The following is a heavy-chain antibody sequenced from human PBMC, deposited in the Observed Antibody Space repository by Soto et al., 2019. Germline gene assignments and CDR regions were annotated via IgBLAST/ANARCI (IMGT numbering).Heavy chain of an antibody. CDR2: ISGSGDST. CDR3: ASRAYYDNSGYYYYYFDY. D-gene: IGHD3-22*01. V-gene: IGHV3-23*01. J-gene: IGHJ4*02. Sequence: EVQLLESGGGLVQPGGSLRLSCAASGFTFSSYAMNWVRQAPGKGLEWVSGISGSGDSTYYADSVKGRCTISRDNSKNTLYLQMGSLRAEDTAVYYCASRAYYDNSGYYYYYFDYWGRGALVTVSS. CDR1: GFTFSSYA.